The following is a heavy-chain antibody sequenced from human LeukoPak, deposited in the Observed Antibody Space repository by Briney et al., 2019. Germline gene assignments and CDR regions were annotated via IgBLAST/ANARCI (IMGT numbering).Heavy chain of an antibody. Sequence: SETLSLTCTVSGGSISSGGYYWGWIRQHPGKGLEWIGYIYYSGSTYYNPSLKSRVTISVDTSKNQFSLKLSSVTAADTAVYYCARGAFAYRGGDCYYNWFDPWGQGTLVTVSS. CDR3: ARGAFAYRGGDCYYNWFDP. V-gene: IGHV4-31*03. CDR1: GGSISSGGYY. J-gene: IGHJ5*02. D-gene: IGHD2-21*02. CDR2: IYYSGST.